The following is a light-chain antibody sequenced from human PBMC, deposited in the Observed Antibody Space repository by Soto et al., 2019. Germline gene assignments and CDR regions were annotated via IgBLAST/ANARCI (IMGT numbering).Light chain of an antibody. CDR1: QGISSS. V-gene: IGKV1-9*01. Sequence: DIQLTQSPSFLSASVGDRVTITCRASQGISSSLAWYQQKPGEAPKLLIYAASTLQSGAPSRFSGSGYGTEFTLTISSLQSDDFASYYCQKLHNFPLTFGQGTRLEIK. CDR2: AAS. CDR3: QKLHNFPLT. J-gene: IGKJ5*01.